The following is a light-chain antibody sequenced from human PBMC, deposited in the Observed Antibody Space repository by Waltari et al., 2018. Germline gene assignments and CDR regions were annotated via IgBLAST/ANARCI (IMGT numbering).Light chain of an antibody. CDR1: SGHTSNI. CDR2: VNSDGSH. J-gene: IGLJ3*02. Sequence: QLVLTQSPSASASLGASGKPTCPLSSGHTSNIVAWHQQHPETGPRFLMKVNSDGSHCKGDEIPYRCSGSSSGAERYLSIATVQSEDEAVYYCQTGGHGTWVFGGGTKLTVL. CDR3: QTGGHGTWV. V-gene: IGLV4-69*02.